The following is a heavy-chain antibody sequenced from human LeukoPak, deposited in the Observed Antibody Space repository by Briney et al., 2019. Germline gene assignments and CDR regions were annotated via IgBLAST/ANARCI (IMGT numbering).Heavy chain of an antibody. J-gene: IGHJ3*01. CDR3: TKSGPPDPH. CDR2: IYSGDSA. V-gene: IGHV3-53*01. D-gene: IGHD1-14*01. Sequence: TGGSLRLSCAASGLTVSSNDMSWVRQAPGKGLEWVSFIYSGDSAYYADSVKGRFTISRDSSKNTLYLQMNSLRAEDTAMYYCTKSGPPDPHWGQGTMVTVSS. CDR1: GLTVSSND.